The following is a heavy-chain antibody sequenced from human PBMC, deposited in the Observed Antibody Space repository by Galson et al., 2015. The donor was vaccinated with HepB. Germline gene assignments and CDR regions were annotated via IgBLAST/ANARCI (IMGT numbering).Heavy chain of an antibody. Sequence: SLRLSCAASGFTFSSYAMHWVRQAPGKGLEWVAVISYDGSNKYYADSVKGRFTISRDNFKNTLYLQMNSLRAEDTAVYYCAGDSGWDFWSGYLQVGMDVWGHGTTVTVSS. J-gene: IGHJ6*02. CDR1: GFTFSSYA. CDR2: ISYDGSNK. V-gene: IGHV3-30-3*01. D-gene: IGHD3-3*01. CDR3: AGDSGWDFWSGYLQVGMDV.